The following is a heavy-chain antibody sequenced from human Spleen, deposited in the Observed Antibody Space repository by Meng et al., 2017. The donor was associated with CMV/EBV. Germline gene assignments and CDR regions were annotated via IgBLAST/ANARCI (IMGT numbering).Heavy chain of an antibody. CDR3: AHSYCSSTSCYKGRAFDI. D-gene: IGHD2-2*01. Sequence: LSTSGVGVGCIRQPPGKALEWLALIYWNYDKRYSPSLKSRLTITKDTSKNQVVLTMTNMDPVDTATYYCAHSYCSSTSCYKGRAFDIWGQGTMVTVSS. J-gene: IGHJ3*02. CDR2: IYWNYDK. V-gene: IGHV2-5*01. CDR1: LSTSGVG.